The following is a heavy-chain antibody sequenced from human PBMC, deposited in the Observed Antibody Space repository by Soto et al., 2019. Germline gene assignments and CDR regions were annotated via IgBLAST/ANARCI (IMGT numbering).Heavy chain of an antibody. CDR2: IWYDGDTR. D-gene: IGHD2-15*01. J-gene: IGHJ4*02. CDR3: ARDGLLGYFDY. CDR1: GFTFRTYG. V-gene: IGHV3-33*01. Sequence: PGGSLRLSCAASGFTFRTYGMHWVRQAPGKGLEWVAVIWYDGDTRYYTDAVKGRFTISRDDSKNTLYLQMNSLRAEDTAVYYCARDGLLGYFDYWGQGT.